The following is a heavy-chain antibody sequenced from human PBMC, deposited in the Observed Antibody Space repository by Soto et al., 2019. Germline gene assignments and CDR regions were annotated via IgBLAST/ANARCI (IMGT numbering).Heavy chain of an antibody. CDR2: ISAYNGNT. CDR1: GYTFANCG. Sequence: ASVKVSCKGSGYTFANCGISWVRQAPGQGLEWMGWISAYNGNTKYAQKLQGRVTMTTDTSTSTAYMELRSLRSDDTAIYYCTREGGDNSGYYFAYWGQGTLVTVSS. D-gene: IGHD3-22*01. V-gene: IGHV1-18*01. CDR3: TREGGDNSGYYFAY. J-gene: IGHJ4*02.